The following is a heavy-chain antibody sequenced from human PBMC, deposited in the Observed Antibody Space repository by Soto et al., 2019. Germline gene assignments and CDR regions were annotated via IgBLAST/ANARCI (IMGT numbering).Heavy chain of an antibody. V-gene: IGHV1-69*12. D-gene: IGHD4-17*01. CDR2: IIPIFGKA. CDR1: GGTFSSYA. Sequence: QVQLVQSGAEVKKPGSSVKVSCKASGGTFSSYAISWVRQAPGQGLEWMGGIIPIFGKANYAQKFQGRVTITADESTSTAYMELISLRSEDTDVYYCASPSYGDYGEPYFDYWGQGTLVTVSS. J-gene: IGHJ4*02. CDR3: ASPSYGDYGEPYFDY.